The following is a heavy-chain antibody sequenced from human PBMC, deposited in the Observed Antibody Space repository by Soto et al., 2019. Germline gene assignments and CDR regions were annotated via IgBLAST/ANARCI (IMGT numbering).Heavy chain of an antibody. CDR2: ASPDGTST. V-gene: IGHV3-74*01. D-gene: IGHD4-17*01. Sequence: GWSLRLSCAASGFTFSSFWMHWVRQAPGKGLVWVSRASPDGTSTSYADSVKGRFTISRDNAKNTLYMQMNSLRAEDTAVYYCTRHGSGDYFLFDPWGQGTLVTVSS. CDR1: GFTFSSFW. J-gene: IGHJ5*02. CDR3: TRHGSGDYFLFDP.